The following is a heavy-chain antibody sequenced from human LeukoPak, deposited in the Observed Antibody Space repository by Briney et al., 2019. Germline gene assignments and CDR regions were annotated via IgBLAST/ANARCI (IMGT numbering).Heavy chain of an antibody. D-gene: IGHD6-19*01. CDR2: IKEDGSEK. CDR3: ARDSGRFRLDY. Sequence: PGGSLRLSCAASGFTFSSSWMIWVRQAPGKGLEWVASIKEDGSEKYYVDSVKGRFTVSRDNARSSLYLQMNSLRVEDTAEYYCARDSGRFRLDYWGLGVLVTVSS. V-gene: IGHV3-7*01. J-gene: IGHJ4*02. CDR1: GFTFSSSW.